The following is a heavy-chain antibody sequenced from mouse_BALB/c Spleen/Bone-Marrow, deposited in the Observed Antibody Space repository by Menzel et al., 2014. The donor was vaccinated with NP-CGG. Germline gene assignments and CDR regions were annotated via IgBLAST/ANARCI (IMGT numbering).Heavy chain of an antibody. J-gene: IGHJ2*01. Sequence: VKLQASGPGLVAPSQNLSITCTVSGFSLTNYGVHWIRQPPGKGLEWLGIIWAGGSTTYNSAIMSRLSISKDNSKSQVVFKMNSLQTDDTAIYYCATYDYDGRFDYWGQGTTLTVSS. V-gene: IGHV2-9*02. D-gene: IGHD2-4*01. CDR3: ATYDYDGRFDY. CDR2: IWAGGST. CDR1: GFSLTNYG.